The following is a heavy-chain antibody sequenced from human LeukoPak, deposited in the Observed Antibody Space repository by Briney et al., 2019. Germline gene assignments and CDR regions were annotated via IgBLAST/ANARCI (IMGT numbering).Heavy chain of an antibody. CDR3: ARGSSWSPMDV. CDR2: ISAYNGNT. V-gene: IGHV1-18*01. D-gene: IGHD6-13*01. J-gene: IGHJ6*02. CDR1: GYTFTSYG. Sequence: ASGKVTCKASGYTFTSYGISWVRQAPGQGLEWMGLISAYNGNTNYAQKLQGRVTMTTATYTSTAYMELRSMRSDATAVYYCARGSSWSPMDVWGQGTTVTVSS.